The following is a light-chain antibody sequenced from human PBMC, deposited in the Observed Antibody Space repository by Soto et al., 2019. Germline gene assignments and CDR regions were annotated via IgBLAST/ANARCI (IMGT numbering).Light chain of an antibody. CDR3: NSFTTSSTYV. Sequence: QSALTQPASVSVSPGQSITISCTGTSSDIGSYNRVSWYQQPPGTAPKLIIYEVNNRPPGVPDRFSGSKSGNTASLTISGLQAEDEADYYCNSFTTSSTYVFGTGTKVTVL. CDR1: SSDIGSYNR. V-gene: IGLV2-18*02. CDR2: EVN. J-gene: IGLJ1*01.